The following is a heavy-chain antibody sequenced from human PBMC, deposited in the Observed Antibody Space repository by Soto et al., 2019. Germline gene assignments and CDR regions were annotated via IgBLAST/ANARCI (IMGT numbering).Heavy chain of an antibody. J-gene: IGHJ4*02. Sequence: GGSLRLSCAASGFTFSSYGMHWVRQAPGKGLEWVAVISYDGSNKYYADSVKGRFTISRDNSKNTLYLQMNSLRAEDTAVYYCAKDRPEYSSSPCLDYWGQGTLVTVSS. CDR1: GFTFSSYG. V-gene: IGHV3-30*18. D-gene: IGHD6-6*01. CDR3: AKDRPEYSSSPCLDY. CDR2: ISYDGSNK.